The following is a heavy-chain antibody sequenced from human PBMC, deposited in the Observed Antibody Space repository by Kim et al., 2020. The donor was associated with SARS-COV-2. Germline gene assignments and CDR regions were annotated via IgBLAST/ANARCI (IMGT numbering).Heavy chain of an antibody. CDR1: GGSISSGGYY. J-gene: IGHJ4*02. CDR3: AREVTVRGVIIGRKTSHFDY. D-gene: IGHD3-10*01. V-gene: IGHV4-31*03. Sequence: SETLSLTCTVSGGSISSGGYYWSWIRQHPGKGLEWIGYIYYSGSTYYNPSLKSRVTISVDTSKNQFSLKLSSVTAADTAVYYCAREVTVRGVIIGRKTSHFDYWGQGTLVTVSS. CDR2: IYYSGST.